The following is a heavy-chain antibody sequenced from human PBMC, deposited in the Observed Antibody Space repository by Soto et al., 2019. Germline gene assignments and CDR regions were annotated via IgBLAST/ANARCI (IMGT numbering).Heavy chain of an antibody. CDR3: AKTSLRVYYHCMDV. Sequence: EVQLVESGGGLVQPGGSLRLSCAASGFTFSRYSMNWVRQAPGKGLEWVSHISGSSSTIYYTDSVKGRFTVSRDNAKNSLYLQINSLRDEDTAVYCCAKTSLRVYYHCMDVWGQGTTVTVSS. J-gene: IGHJ6*02. CDR2: ISGSSSTI. V-gene: IGHV3-48*02. CDR1: GFTFSRYS.